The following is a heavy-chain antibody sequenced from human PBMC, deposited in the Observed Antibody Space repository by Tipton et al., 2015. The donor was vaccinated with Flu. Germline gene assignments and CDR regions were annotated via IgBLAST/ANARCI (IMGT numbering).Heavy chain of an antibody. CDR1: GDSIRNDYF. CDR2: IHRSGST. Sequence: TLSLTCAVSGDSIRNDYFWGWIRQPPGKGLEWIATIHRSGSTKYNPSLKSRVTISVDTSKNQFYLEMRSVTAADSGTYFCARLSAGWPPWVFDYWGQGIAVTVSS. V-gene: IGHV4-38-2*01. D-gene: IGHD6-19*01. CDR3: ARLSAGWPPWVFDY. J-gene: IGHJ4*02.